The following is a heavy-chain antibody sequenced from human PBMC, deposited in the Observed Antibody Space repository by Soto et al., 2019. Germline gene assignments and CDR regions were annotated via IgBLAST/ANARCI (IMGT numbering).Heavy chain of an antibody. CDR2: IIPVLGIT. D-gene: IGHD2-2*01. V-gene: IGHV1-69*02. J-gene: IGHJ4*02. Sequence: QVQVVQSGAEVKKPGSSVKVSCKASGGTFSSYTFSWVRQAPGQGLEWMGRIIPVLGITNYAQKFQGRVTXXXXXXXXXXXXXXSXLRSEDTAVYYCATGSPAADYWGQGTLVTVSS. CDR3: ATGSPAADY. CDR1: GGTFSSYT.